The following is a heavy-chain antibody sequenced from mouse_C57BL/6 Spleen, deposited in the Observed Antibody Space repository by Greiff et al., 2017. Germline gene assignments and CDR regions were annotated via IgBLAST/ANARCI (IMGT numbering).Heavy chain of an antibody. CDR2: IDPEDGDT. V-gene: IGHV14-1*01. Sequence: EVQVVESGAELVRPGASVKLSCTASGFNIKDYYMHWVKQRPEQGLEWIGRIDPEDGDTEYAPKFQGKATMTADTSSNTAYLQLSSLTSEDTAVYYCTTGGYYGSSYDYFDYWGQGTTLTVSS. CDR3: TTGGYYGSSYDYFDY. J-gene: IGHJ2*01. D-gene: IGHD1-1*01. CDR1: GFNIKDYY.